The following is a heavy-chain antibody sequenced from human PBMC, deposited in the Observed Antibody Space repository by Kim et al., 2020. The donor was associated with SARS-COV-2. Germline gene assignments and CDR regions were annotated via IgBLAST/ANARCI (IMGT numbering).Heavy chain of an antibody. CDR3: ARGEEYYYDSSGYFRAPYLYYYYGMDV. V-gene: IGHV3-48*03. Sequence: GGSLRLSCAASGFTFSSYEMNWVRQAPGKGLEWVSYISSSGSTIYYADSVKGRFTISRDNAKNSLYLQMNSLRAEDTAVYYCARGEEYYYDSSGYFRAPYLYYYYGMDVWGQGTTVTVSS. CDR1: GFTFSSYE. D-gene: IGHD3-22*01. J-gene: IGHJ6*02. CDR2: ISSSGSTI.